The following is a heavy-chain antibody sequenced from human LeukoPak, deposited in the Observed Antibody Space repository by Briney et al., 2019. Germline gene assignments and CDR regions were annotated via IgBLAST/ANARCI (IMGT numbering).Heavy chain of an antibody. Sequence: GGSLRLSCAASGFTFSSYAMSWVRQAPGKGLEWVSGISGSGDSTYYADSVKGRFTISRDNSKNTLYLQMNSLRAEDSAIYYCERDNSGNTFFDYWGQGTLVTVSS. V-gene: IGHV3-23*01. CDR3: ERDNSGNTFFDY. J-gene: IGHJ4*02. D-gene: IGHD3-22*01. CDR2: ISGSGDST. CDR1: GFTFSSYA.